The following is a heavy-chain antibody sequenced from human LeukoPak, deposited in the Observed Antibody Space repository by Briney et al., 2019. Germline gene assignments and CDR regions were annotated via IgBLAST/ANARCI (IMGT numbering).Heavy chain of an antibody. CDR1: GFTFSSYA. D-gene: IGHD2-15*01. CDR2: IKEDGSQK. J-gene: IGHJ4*02. Sequence: TGGSLRLSCAASGFTFSSYAMSWVRQAPGKGLEWVANIKEDGSQKYYVDAVKGRFTISRDNAKNSLYLQMNSLRVEDTAVYFCARLGYPWYYDYWGQGTLVTVSS. V-gene: IGHV3-7*01. CDR3: ARLGYPWYYDY.